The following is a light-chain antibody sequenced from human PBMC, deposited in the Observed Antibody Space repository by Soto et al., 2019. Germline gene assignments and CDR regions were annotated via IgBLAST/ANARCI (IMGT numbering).Light chain of an antibody. CDR1: SSNIGSNN. Sequence: QSVLTQPPSASGNPGQRVTISCSGSSSNIGSNNVNWYQQLPGTAPKLLIYSNNQRPSGVPDRFSGSKSGTSASLAISGLPSEDEADYYCAAWDDSLNGYVFGTGTKVTVL. V-gene: IGLV1-44*01. J-gene: IGLJ1*01. CDR3: AAWDDSLNGYV. CDR2: SNN.